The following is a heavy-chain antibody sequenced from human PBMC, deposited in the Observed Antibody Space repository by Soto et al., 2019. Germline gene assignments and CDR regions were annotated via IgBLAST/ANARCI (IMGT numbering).Heavy chain of an antibody. Sequence: HPGGSLRLSCAASGFTFSSYGMIWVRQAPGKGLEWVSAVSGGGGTTYYADSVKGRFTMSRDNSKSTLYLQMNSLRAEDTAVYYCAKDLLIYDFWSGYYTEYFQHWGQGTLVTVSS. D-gene: IGHD3-3*01. CDR1: GFTFSSYG. J-gene: IGHJ1*01. CDR2: VSGGGGTT. CDR3: AKDLLIYDFWSGYYTEYFQH. V-gene: IGHV3-23*01.